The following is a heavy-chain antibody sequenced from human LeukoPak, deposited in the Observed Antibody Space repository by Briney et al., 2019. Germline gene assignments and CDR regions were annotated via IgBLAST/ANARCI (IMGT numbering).Heavy chain of an antibody. CDR2: IYASGST. CDR1: GGSISGYY. CDR3: ARLGCSSTSCYLLYFDY. D-gene: IGHD2-2*01. V-gene: IGHV4-4*07. Sequence: SETLSLTCTVSGGSISGYYWSCIRQPAGKGLEWIGRIYASGSTNYNPSLKSRVTISVDTSKNQFSLKLSSVTAADTAVYYCARLGCSSTSCYLLYFDYWGQGTLVTVSS. J-gene: IGHJ4*02.